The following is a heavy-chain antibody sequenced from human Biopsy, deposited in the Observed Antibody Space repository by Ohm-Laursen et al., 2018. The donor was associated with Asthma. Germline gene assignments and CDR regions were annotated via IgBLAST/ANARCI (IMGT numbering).Heavy chain of an antibody. Sequence: GSSVKVSCKAPGGTFSNFAISWKRQAPGQGLEWLERIMTVFGTKNYAQKFQGRVTITADESTSTAYMEVTSLRSEDTAIYYCARCQVGYSSGWSLLLKKIYYSGMDVWGQGTAVTVSS. CDR2: IMTVFGTK. J-gene: IGHJ6*02. CDR3: ARCQVGYSSGWSLLLKKIYYSGMDV. CDR1: GGTFSNFA. D-gene: IGHD6-19*01. V-gene: IGHV1-69*15.